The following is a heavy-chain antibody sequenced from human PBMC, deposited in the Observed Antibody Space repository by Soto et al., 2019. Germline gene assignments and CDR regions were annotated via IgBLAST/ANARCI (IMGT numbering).Heavy chain of an antibody. CDR2: INYSRNT. J-gene: IGHJ4*02. CDR3: ARDTRYDVLDY. Sequence: PSETLSLTCTVSGGSISSYYWSWIRPPPGKGLEWIGYINYSRNTNYNPPLKSRVTISVDTSKNQFSLSLSSLTAADTAVYYCARDTRYDVLDYWGQGTLVTVSS. CDR1: GGSISSYY. V-gene: IGHV4-59*01. D-gene: IGHD5-12*01.